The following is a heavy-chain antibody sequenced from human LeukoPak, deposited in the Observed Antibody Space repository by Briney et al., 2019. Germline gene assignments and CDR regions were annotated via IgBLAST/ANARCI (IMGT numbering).Heavy chain of an antibody. Sequence: SETLSLTCTVSGGSISSYYWSWIRQPPGKGLEWIGYIYYSGSTNYNPSLKSRVTISVDTSKNQFSLKLSSVTAADTAVYYCARSQGVYWGQGTPVTVSS. V-gene: IGHV4-59*01. CDR1: GGSISSYY. J-gene: IGHJ4*02. CDR3: ARSQGVY. D-gene: IGHD3-10*01. CDR2: IYYSGST.